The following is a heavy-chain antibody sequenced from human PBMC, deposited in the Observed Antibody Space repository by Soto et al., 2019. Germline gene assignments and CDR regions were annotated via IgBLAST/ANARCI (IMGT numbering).Heavy chain of an antibody. CDR1: WFSFSTSGVG. CDR2: IYLDDDK. D-gene: IGHD4-4*01. CDR3: PHRHIETRVSADYYYYGMDV. Sequence: GXTLVNPTKTLTXTCTFSWFSFSTSGVGVVWMRQPPGKALEWLALIYLDDDKRYITSLKSRLTITKDTSKKQVVLTTTNMDPVDTATYHCPHRHIETRVSADYYYYGMDVWGQGTTGTVSS. V-gene: IGHV2-5*02. J-gene: IGHJ6*02.